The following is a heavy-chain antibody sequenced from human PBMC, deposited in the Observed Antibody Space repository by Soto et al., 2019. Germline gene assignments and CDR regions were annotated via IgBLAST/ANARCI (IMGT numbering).Heavy chain of an antibody. CDR3: ATTGYSSTDYYYGMDV. V-gene: IGHV4-4*02. CDR2: IYHSGST. Sequence: PSETLSLTCAVSGGSISSSNWWSWVRQPPGKGLEWIGEIYHSGSTNYNPSLKSRVTISVDKSKNQFSLKLSSVTAADTAVYYCATTGYSSTDYYYGMDVWGQGTTVTVSS. J-gene: IGHJ6*02. CDR1: GGSISSSNW. D-gene: IGHD5-18*01.